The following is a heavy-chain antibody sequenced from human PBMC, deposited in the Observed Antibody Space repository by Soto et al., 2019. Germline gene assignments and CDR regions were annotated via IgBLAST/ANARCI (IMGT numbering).Heavy chain of an antibody. CDR3: AKASQGWVAKDAFDV. CDR2: ISGSGGST. Sequence: PGGSLRLSCAASGFTFSSYSISWVRQAPGKGLEWVSAISGSGGSTYYADSVKGRFTISRDNSKKKLYLQMNSLIAEDTAVYYCAKASQGWVAKDAFDVWGELTMVPV. D-gene: IGHD5-12*01. V-gene: IGHV3-23*01. J-gene: IGHJ3*01. CDR1: GFTFSSYS.